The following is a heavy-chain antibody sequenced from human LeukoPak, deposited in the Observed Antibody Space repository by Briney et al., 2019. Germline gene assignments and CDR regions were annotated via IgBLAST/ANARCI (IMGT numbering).Heavy chain of an antibody. J-gene: IGHJ6*03. D-gene: IGHD6-13*01. V-gene: IGHV1-69*05. CDR3: ARSAAGTRVPDYYMDV. CDR2: IIPIFGTA. CDR1: GGTFSSYA. Sequence: GASVKVSCKASGGTFSSYAISWVRQAPGQGLEWRGGIIPIFGTANYAQKFQGRVTITTDESTSTAYMERSSLRSEDTAVYSCARSAAGTRVPDYYMDVWGKGTTVTVSS.